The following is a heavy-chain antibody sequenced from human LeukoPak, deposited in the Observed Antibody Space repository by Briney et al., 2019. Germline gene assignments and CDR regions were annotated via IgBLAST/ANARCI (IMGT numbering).Heavy chain of an antibody. CDR1: GGSISSSSYY. V-gene: IGHV4-39*07. CDR3: ARAPYDFWSGYYGGLYFDY. CDR2: IYYSGST. J-gene: IGHJ4*02. Sequence: PSETLSLTCTVSGGSISSSSYYWGWIRQPPGKGLEWIGSIYYSGSTYYNPSLKSRVTISVDTSKNQFSLKLSSVTAADTAVYYCARAPYDFWSGYYGGLYFDYWGQGTLVTVSS. D-gene: IGHD3-3*01.